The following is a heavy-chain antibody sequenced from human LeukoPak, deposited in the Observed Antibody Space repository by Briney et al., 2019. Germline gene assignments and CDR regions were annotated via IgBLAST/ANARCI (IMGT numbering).Heavy chain of an antibody. J-gene: IGHJ4*02. CDR3: ARAIGSSWGKVDY. Sequence: GGSLRLSCVASGFTFSNYWMHWVRQAPGKGLVWVSRIKTDGSRTNYADSVKGRFTISRDNAKNTVHLEMNSLRSEDTAVYYCARAIGSSWGKVDYWGQGTLVTVSS. D-gene: IGHD6-13*01. V-gene: IGHV3-74*01. CDR2: IKTDGSRT. CDR1: GFTFSNYW.